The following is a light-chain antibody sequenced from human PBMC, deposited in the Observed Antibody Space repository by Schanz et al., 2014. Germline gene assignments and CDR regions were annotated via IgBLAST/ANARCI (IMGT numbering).Light chain of an antibody. J-gene: IGLJ3*02. CDR2: GDN. CDR3: SSYTSSSTLRGV. Sequence: QSALTQPASVSASPGQSITISCTGTATDIGGTYLVSWYQQNPGEAPKLLILGDNHRPSGVSNRFSGSKSANTASLTVSGLQAEDEADYYCSSYTSSSTLRGVFGGGTKLTVL. CDR1: ATDIGGTYL. V-gene: IGLV2-14*02.